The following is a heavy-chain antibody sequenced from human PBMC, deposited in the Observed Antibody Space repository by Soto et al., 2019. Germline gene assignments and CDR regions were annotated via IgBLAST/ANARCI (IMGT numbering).Heavy chain of an antibody. D-gene: IGHD4-17*01. J-gene: IGHJ4*02. CDR3: ARDSGYGDPFDY. V-gene: IGHV4-59*01. CDR1: GGYISSYY. CDR2: IFYSGNT. Sequence: QVQLQESGPGLVKPSETLSLTCSVSGGYISSYYWSWIRHPPGKGLEWIGYIFYSGNTNYNPSLRSRVTISVDTSKNQFSLKLRSVTPADTAVYYCARDSGYGDPFDYWGQGTLVTVSS.